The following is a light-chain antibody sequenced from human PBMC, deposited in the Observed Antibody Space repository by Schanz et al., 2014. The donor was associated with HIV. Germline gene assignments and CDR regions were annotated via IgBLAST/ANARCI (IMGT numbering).Light chain of an antibody. CDR3: QQYNSYSVT. CDR1: QRISSW. J-gene: IGKJ5*01. Sequence: DIPMTQSPSTVSASVGDRVTITCRASQRISSWLAWHQQKPGKAPTLLIYKAFSLETGVPSRFSGYGSGTEFTLTISSLQPDDFATYYCQQYNSYSVTFGQGTRLEIK. CDR2: KAF. V-gene: IGKV1-5*03.